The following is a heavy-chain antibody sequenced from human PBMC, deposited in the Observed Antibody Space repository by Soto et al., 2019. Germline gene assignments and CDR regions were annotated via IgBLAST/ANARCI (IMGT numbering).Heavy chain of an antibody. CDR2: INHSGST. CDR3: ARADIVATINYYYYTMDV. J-gene: IGHJ6*02. D-gene: IGHD5-12*01. Sequence: SETLSLTCAVYGGSFSGYYWSWIRQPPGKGLEWIGEINHSGSTNYNPSLKSRVTTSVDTSKNQFSLRLSSVTAADTAVYYCARADIVATINYYYYTMDVWGQGTTVTVSS. V-gene: IGHV4-34*01. CDR1: GGSFSGYY.